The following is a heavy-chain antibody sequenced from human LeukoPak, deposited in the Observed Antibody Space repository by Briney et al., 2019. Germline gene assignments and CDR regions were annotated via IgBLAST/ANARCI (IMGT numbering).Heavy chain of an antibody. CDR2: ISAYNGNT. CDR1: GYTFTSYG. J-gene: IGHJ6*03. Sequence: GASVKVSCKASGYTFTSYGISWVRQAPGQGLEWMGWISAYNGNTNYAQKLQGRVTMTTDTSTSTAYMELRSLRSDDTAVYYCARATVTTARVMYYYYYYMDVWGKGTTVTVPS. CDR3: ARATVTTARVMYYYYYYMDV. D-gene: IGHD4-17*01. V-gene: IGHV1-18*01.